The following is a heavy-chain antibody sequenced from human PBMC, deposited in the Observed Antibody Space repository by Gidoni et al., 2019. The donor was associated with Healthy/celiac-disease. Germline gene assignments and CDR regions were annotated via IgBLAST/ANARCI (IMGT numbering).Heavy chain of an antibody. CDR1: GFTLSSDD. J-gene: IGHJ3*02. D-gene: IGHD3-22*01. V-gene: IGHV3-13*01. CDR2: IGTAGDT. CDR3: ARGLLDYDSSASSHPAAFDI. Sequence: EVQMVEPGGGEVQAGGARRHSCAAPGFTLSSDDMHWVRQATGKGLEWVSAIGTAGDTYSPGSVKGRFTISRENAKDSLYLQMNSLRAGDTAVYYCARGLLDYDSSASSHPAAFDIWGQGTMVTVSS.